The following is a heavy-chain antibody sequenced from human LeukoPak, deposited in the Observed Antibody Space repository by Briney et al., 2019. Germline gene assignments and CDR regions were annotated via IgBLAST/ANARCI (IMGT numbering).Heavy chain of an antibody. CDR2: INHSGST. D-gene: IGHD6-6*01. Sequence: PSETLSLTCTVSGGSISSSSYYWSWIRQPPGKGLEWIGEINHSGSTNYNPSLKSRVTISVDTSKNQFSLKLSSVTAADTAVYYCASRTTARRILFHYYYYYMDVWGKGTTVTVSS. J-gene: IGHJ6*03. CDR3: ASRTTARRILFHYYYYYMDV. V-gene: IGHV4-39*07. CDR1: GGSISSSSYY.